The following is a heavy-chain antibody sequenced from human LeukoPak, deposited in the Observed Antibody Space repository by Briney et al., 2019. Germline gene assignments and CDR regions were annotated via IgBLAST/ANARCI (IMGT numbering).Heavy chain of an antibody. J-gene: IGHJ4*02. CDR3: ASGPACWRWPPTCPIYFDY. Sequence: GVSLRLSCAVSGFTFRNYWMNWLPQAPGKGLEWVANIKEDGSEKIYVDSVKGRFTISRDNAKNSLYLQMNNLRAEDTAVYYCASGPACWRWPPTCPIYFDYWGQGTLGTVFS. CDR1: GFTFRNYW. CDR2: IKEDGSEK. V-gene: IGHV3-7*01. D-gene: IGHD5-24*01.